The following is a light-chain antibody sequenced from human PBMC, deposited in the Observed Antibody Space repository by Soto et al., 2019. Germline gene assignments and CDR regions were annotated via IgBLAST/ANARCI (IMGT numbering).Light chain of an antibody. J-gene: IGKJ5*01. Sequence: EIVLTQSTATLSLSRGDTATLSCRASQSVSTWLSWYQQKPGQAPRHLIYDASNRATGIPARFSGSGSGTDFTLTISSLEPEYFAVYYCQQRSNCITFGHGTRLELE. V-gene: IGKV3-11*01. CDR1: QSVSTW. CDR3: QQRSNCIT. CDR2: DAS.